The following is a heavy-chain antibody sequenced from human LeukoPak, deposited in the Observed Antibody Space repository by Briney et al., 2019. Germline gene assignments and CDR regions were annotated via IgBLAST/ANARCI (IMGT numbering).Heavy chain of an antibody. CDR3: AKRLAMTGTYHFDY. J-gene: IGHJ4*02. Sequence: GGSLRLSCAASGFTFSTYSMNWVRQAPGEGLEWLSYISGSSNTIYYADSVKGRFTISRDNAKNSLYLQMNTLRDEDTAVYYCAKRLAMTGTYHFDYWGQGTLVTVSS. CDR2: ISGSSNTI. V-gene: IGHV3-48*02. CDR1: GFTFSTYS. D-gene: IGHD6-19*01.